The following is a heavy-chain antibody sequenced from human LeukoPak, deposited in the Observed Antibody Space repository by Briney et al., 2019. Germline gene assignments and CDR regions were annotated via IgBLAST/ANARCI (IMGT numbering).Heavy chain of an antibody. J-gene: IGHJ4*02. V-gene: IGHV4-34*01. CDR3: ARALYSLGAYVLDY. Sequence: PSETLSLTCAVYGGSFSGYYWSWIRQPPGKGLEWIGEINHSGSTNYNPSLKSRVTISVDTSKNQFSLKLSSVTAADTAVYYCARALYSLGAYVLDYWGQGTLVTVSS. CDR1: GGSFSGYY. D-gene: IGHD4-17*01. CDR2: INHSGST.